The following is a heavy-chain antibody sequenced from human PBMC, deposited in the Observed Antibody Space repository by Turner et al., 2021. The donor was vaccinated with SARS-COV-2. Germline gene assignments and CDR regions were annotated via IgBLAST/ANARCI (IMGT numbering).Heavy chain of an antibody. CDR2: IYSGGST. V-gene: IGHV3-53*01. Sequence: EVQLVEPGGGLIQPGGSLRLSCAASGFTVSSHYMSWVRQAPGKGLEWVSVIYSGGSTYYADSVKGRFTISRDNSKNTLDLQMNSLRAEDTAVYYCARDYGDFYFDYWGQGTLVTVSS. CDR1: GFTVSSHY. J-gene: IGHJ4*02. D-gene: IGHD4-17*01. CDR3: ARDYGDFYFDY.